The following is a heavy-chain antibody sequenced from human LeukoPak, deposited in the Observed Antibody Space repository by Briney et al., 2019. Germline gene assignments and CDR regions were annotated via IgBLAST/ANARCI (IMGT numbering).Heavy chain of an antibody. V-gene: IGHV4-59*08. Sequence: PSETLSLTCTVSGGSISSYYWSWIRQPPGKGLEWIGYIYYSGSTNYNPSLNSRVTISVDTSKNQFPLKLSSVTAADTAVYYCARSFHSSSWYFDYWGQGTLVSVSS. J-gene: IGHJ4*02. CDR3: ARSFHSSSWYFDY. CDR1: GGSISSYY. CDR2: IYYSGST. D-gene: IGHD6-13*01.